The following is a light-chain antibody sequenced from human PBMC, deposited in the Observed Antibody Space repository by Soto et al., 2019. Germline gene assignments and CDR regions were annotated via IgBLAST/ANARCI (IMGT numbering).Light chain of an antibody. CDR2: LSSDGSH. CDR1: SGHSSYA. J-gene: IGLJ2*01. Sequence: QSVLTQSPSASASLGASVKLTCTLSSGHSSYAIAWHQQQPAKGPRYLMKLSSDGSHSKGDGIPDRFSGSSSGAERYLTISSLQSEDEADYYCQTLDTGARVVFGGGTKLTVL. V-gene: IGLV4-69*01. CDR3: QTLDTGARVV.